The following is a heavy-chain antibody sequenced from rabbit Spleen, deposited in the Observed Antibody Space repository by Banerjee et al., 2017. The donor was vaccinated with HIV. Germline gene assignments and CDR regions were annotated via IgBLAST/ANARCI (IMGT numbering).Heavy chain of an antibody. CDR3: ARETSSGWGVVSYYFNL. J-gene: IGHJ4*01. Sequence: QEQLEESGGGLVKPEGSLTLTCKASGFDLSSYYYMCWVRQAPGKGLEWIACIVAGGSGMTYYASWAKGRFTISSDNAQNTVGLQLNSLTAADTATYFCARETSSGWGVVSYYFNLWGPGTLVTVS. CDR2: IVAGGSGMT. V-gene: IGHV1S45*01. CDR1: GFDLSSYYY. D-gene: IGHD4-1*01.